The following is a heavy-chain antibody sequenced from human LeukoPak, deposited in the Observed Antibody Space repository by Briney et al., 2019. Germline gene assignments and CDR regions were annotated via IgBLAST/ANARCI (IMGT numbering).Heavy chain of an antibody. J-gene: IGHJ3*02. Sequence: SETLSHTRTVSGGSISSYYWSWIRQPAGKGLEWIGRIYTSGSTNYNPSLKSRVTISVDKSKNQFSLKLSSVTAADTAVYYCARDYDDPHIDAFTSCSEGTILTVSS. D-gene: IGHD4-17*01. CDR2: IYTSGST. V-gene: IGHV4-4*07. CDR1: GGSISSYY. CDR3: ARDYDDPHIDAFTS.